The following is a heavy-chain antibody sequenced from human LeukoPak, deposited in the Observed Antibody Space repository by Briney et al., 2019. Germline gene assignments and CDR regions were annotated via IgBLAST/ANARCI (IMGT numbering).Heavy chain of an antibody. V-gene: IGHV3-23*01. CDR3: AKGAARPFGDY. Sequence: GGSLRLSCAASGFTFTTYGMSWVRQAPGKGLEWVSGISGSGAITYYAESVKGRFSISRDNAKNTLYLQMNSLGAEDTALYYCAKGAARPFGDYWGQGTLVTVSS. J-gene: IGHJ4*02. D-gene: IGHD6-6*01. CDR2: ISGSGAIT. CDR1: GFTFTTYG.